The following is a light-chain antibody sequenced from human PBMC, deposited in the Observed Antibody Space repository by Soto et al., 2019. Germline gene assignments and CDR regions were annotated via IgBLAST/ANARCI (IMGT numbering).Light chain of an antibody. CDR3: SSYTYGNTHMV. V-gene: IGLV2-14*01. CDR1: SSAVGGYDY. CDR2: EVS. J-gene: IGLJ2*01. Sequence: QSALTQPASVSGYPGQSITISCTGTSSAVGGYDYGSWYQQHPAKTPKLIIFEVSNRPSGIPDRYSASKSGNTASLTISGIQAEDEAHYYYSSYTYGNTHMVFGGGTKLTVL.